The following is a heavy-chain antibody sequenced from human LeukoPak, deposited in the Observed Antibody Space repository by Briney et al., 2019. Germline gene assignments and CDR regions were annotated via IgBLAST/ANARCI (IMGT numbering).Heavy chain of an antibody. CDR1: GFTFDDYA. CDR3: AKDSWARNGIYDPFDI. D-gene: IGHD2-8*01. CDR2: ISWKSGSI. J-gene: IGHJ3*02. Sequence: PGGSLRLSCAASGFTFDDYAMHWVRQAPGKGLEWVSGISWKSGSIGYADSVKGRFTVSRDNAKNSLYLQMNSLRAEDTAAYHCAKDSWARNGIYDPFDIWGQGTMVTVSS. V-gene: IGHV3-9*01.